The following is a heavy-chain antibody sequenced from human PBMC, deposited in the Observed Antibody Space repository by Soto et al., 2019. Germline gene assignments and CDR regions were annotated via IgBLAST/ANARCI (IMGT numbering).Heavy chain of an antibody. V-gene: IGHV1-58*01. CDR3: ATPDYGDYWYFDL. Sequence: QMQLVQSGPEVKKPGTSVKVSCKASGFPFSSSVVQWVRQGSGQRLEWIGWIVVGSGHTKYAQKFQERVSITRDMSTSTAYMELTSLRSEDTAMYYCATPDYGDYWYFDLWGRGTLVTVSS. D-gene: IGHD4-17*01. J-gene: IGHJ2*01. CDR1: GFPFSSSV. CDR2: IVVGSGHT.